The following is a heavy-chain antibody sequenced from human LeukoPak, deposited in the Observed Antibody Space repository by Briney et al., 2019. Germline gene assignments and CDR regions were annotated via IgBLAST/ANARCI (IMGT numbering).Heavy chain of an antibody. Sequence: PGGSLRLSCAASGFTFSSYSMNWVRQAPGKGLEWVSYISSSSSTIYYADSVKGRFTISRDNAKNSLYLQMNSLRAEDTAVYYCARRGYSSGWLRNDAFDIWGQGTMVTVSS. CDR3: ARRGYSSGWLRNDAFDI. D-gene: IGHD6-19*01. V-gene: IGHV3-48*01. J-gene: IGHJ3*02. CDR2: ISSSSSTI. CDR1: GFTFSSYS.